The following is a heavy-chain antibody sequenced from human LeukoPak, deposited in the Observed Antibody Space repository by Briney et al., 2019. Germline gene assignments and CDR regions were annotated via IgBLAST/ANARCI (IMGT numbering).Heavy chain of an antibody. Sequence: TGGSLRLSCTASGFTFGDYAMSWVRQAPGKGLEWVALIRSKTYGGTTEYAASVKGTFTISRDDSKSIAYLQMDSLKTDDTAVYYCSRDGPRSNRNYRVFFDYWGQGTLVTVSS. V-gene: IGHV3-49*04. CDR3: SRDGPRSNRNYRVFFDY. D-gene: IGHD1-7*01. CDR2: IRSKTYGGTT. J-gene: IGHJ4*02. CDR1: GFTFGDYA.